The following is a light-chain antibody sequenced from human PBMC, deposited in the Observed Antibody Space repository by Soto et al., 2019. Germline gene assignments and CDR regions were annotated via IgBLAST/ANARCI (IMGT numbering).Light chain of an antibody. V-gene: IGKV3-20*01. CDR2: GAS. J-gene: IGKJ1*01. Sequence: EIVLTQSPGTLSLSPGERATLSCRASQSVSSSYLAWYQQKPGQAPRLLIYGASSRATGIPDRFSGSGSGTDFTLTIIRLEPEDFAVYYCQQYGSSPTWTFGQGTKADLK. CDR3: QQYGSSPTWT. CDR1: QSVSSSY.